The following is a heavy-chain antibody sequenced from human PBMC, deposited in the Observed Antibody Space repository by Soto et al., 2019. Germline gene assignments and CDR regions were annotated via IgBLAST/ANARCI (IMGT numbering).Heavy chain of an antibody. J-gene: IGHJ4*02. V-gene: IGHV3-30-3*01. CDR1: GFTFSSYA. D-gene: IGHD6-13*01. CDR2: ISYDGSNK. Sequence: SLRLSCAASGFTFSSYAMHWVRQAPGKGLEWVAVISYDGSNKYYADSVKGRFTISRDNSKNTLYLQMNSLRAEDTAVYYCARDPRENPGEQQLVYWGQGTLVTAPQ. CDR3: ARDPRENPGEQQLVY.